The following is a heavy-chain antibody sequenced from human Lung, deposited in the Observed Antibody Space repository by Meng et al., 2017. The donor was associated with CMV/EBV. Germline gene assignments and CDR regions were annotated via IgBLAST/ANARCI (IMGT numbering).Heavy chain of an antibody. CDR1: GYTFSTYT. V-gene: IGHV7-4-1*02. J-gene: IGHJ5*02. D-gene: IGHD2/OR15-2a*01. Sequence: QVQLVPSGSELKKPGASVKVSCKASGYTFSTYTLNWVRQAHGRGLEWMGWISTNTGTPTYNQGFTGRFVFSLDTSVSTAYLQISSLKAEDTAVYYCARGGNFDPWGQGTLVTVSS. CDR2: ISTNTGTP. CDR3: ARGGNFDP.